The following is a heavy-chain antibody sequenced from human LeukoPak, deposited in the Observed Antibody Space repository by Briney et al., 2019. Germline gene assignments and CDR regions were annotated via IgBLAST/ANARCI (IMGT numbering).Heavy chain of an antibody. J-gene: IGHJ5*02. D-gene: IGHD5-24*01. CDR3: ARDNSVRDEAWWFNP. CDR2: IYYSGST. Sequence: SETLSLTCTVSGGSISSSSYYWGWIRQPPGKGLEWMGRIYYSGSTYYNPSLKSRVTISVDTSKNQFSLKLSSVTAADTAVYYCARDNSVRDEAWWFNPWGQGTLVTVSS. V-gene: IGHV4-39*07. CDR1: GGSISSSSYY.